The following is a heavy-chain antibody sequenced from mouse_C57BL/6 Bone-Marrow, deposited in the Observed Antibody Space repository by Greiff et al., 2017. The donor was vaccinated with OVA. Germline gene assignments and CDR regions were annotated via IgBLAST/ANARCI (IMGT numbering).Heavy chain of an antibody. CDR2: IDPSDSYT. V-gene: IGHV1-69*01. D-gene: IGHD2-3*01. CDR1: GYTFTSYW. CDR3: ARYGDGYYGWYFDV. Sequence: VQLQQSGAELVMPGASVKLSCKASGYTFTSYWMHWVKQRPGQGLEWIGEIDPSDSYTNYNQKFKGKSTLTVDKSSSTAYMQLSSLTSEDSAVYYCARYGDGYYGWYFDVWGTGTTVTVSS. J-gene: IGHJ1*03.